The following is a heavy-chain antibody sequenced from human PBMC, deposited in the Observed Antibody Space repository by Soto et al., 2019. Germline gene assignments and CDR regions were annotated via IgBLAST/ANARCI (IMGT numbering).Heavy chain of an antibody. CDR1: GGTFSSYA. Sequence: QVQLVQSGAEVKKPGSSVKVSCKASGGTFSSYAISWVRQAPGQGLEWMGGIIPIFGTANYAQKFQGRVTFTADASTSTDLGELGSLRSEDTALYYCAVLYAYVWGSYRTHWFAPWGQGTLVTVSS. CDR3: AVLYAYVWGSYRTHWFAP. V-gene: IGHV1-69*12. D-gene: IGHD3-16*02. J-gene: IGHJ5*02. CDR2: IIPIFGTA.